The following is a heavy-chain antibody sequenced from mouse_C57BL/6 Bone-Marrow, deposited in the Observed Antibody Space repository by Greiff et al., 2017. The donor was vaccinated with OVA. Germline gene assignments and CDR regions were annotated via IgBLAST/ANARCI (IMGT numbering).Heavy chain of an antibody. CDR2: IHPNSGST. CDR3: ARGDYSNYWFAY. D-gene: IGHD2-5*01. J-gene: IGHJ3*01. Sequence: QVQLQQPGAELVKPGASVKLSCKASGYTFTSYWMHWVKQRPGQGLEWIGMIHPNSGSTNYNEKFKSKATLTVDKASSTAYMQLSSLTSEDSAVYYCARGDYSNYWFAYWGQGTLVTVSA. CDR1: GYTFTSYW. V-gene: IGHV1-64*01.